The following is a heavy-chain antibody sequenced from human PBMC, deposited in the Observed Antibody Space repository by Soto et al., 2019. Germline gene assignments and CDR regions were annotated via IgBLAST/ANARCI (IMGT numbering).Heavy chain of an antibody. Sequence: GGSLRLSCAASGFTFSSYAMSWVRQAPGKGLEWVSTISVSGGNTFYADSVKGRFTISRDSSKTTLFLQLNSLRAEDTAVYYCATQPYYYASGPQHSWGQGTLVTVSS. CDR1: GFTFSSYA. D-gene: IGHD3-10*01. CDR3: ATQPYYYASGPQHS. J-gene: IGHJ4*02. CDR2: ISVSGGNT. V-gene: IGHV3-23*01.